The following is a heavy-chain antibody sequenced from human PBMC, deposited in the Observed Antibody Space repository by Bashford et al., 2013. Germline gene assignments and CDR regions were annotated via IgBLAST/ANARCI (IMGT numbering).Heavy chain of an antibody. CDR2: ISSGSTTI. V-gene: IGHV3-48*03. J-gene: IGHJ6*02. D-gene: IGHD3-22*01. CDR1: GFTFSSYE. CDR3: ARDGADYYASSAYYYYGMDV. Sequence: GSLRLSCAASGFTFSSYEMNWVRQAPGKGLEWVSYISSGSTTIHYADSVKGRFSISRDDANNSLYLQMNSLRAEDTAVYYCARDGADYYASSAYYYYGMDVWGQGTTVTVSS.